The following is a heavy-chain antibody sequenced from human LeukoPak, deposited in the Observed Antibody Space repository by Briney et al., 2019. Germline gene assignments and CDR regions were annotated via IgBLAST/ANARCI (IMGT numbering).Heavy chain of an antibody. J-gene: IGHJ4*02. V-gene: IGHV3-7*03. CDR1: GFTFSNYW. CDR3: AKGYSSSSGNFNY. CDR2: IKQDGREK. Sequence: GGSLRLSCAASGFTFSNYWMSWVRQAPGKGLEWVANIKQDGREKYYEDSVKGRFTISRDNAKNSLYLQMSSLRAEDTAVYYCAKGYSSSSGNFNYWGQGTLVTVSS. D-gene: IGHD6-6*01.